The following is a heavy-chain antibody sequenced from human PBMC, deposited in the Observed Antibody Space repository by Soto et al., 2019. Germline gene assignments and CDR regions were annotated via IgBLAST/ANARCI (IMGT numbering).Heavy chain of an antibody. CDR2: IKHDGSVQ. Sequence: QLVESGGGLVQPGGSLRLSCEASGFTFSGYWMSWVRQAPGKGLGWVADIKHDGSVQYYVDSVKGRFTISRDSSKDTLYLQMNSLRVDDTAVYYCAKDQQPEGPTFFLSPVSTPDGMDVWGQGTTVTVSS. D-gene: IGHD2-15*01. CDR3: AKDQQPEGPTFFLSPVSTPDGMDV. CDR1: GFTFSGYW. J-gene: IGHJ6*02. V-gene: IGHV3-7*03.